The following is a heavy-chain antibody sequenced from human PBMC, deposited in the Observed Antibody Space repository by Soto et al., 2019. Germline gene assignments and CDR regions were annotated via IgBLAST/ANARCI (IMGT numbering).Heavy chain of an antibody. CDR2: ISPDTGNT. Sequence: QVQLVQSGAELRKPGASVKVSCKASGCTFTSTYLTWVRQAPGRGLEWVGWISPDTGNTNYAKKFQGRVTLTTDTSTNTVYMELRSLSPDDTAVYYCARGGGAHYRFDPWGQGTLVTVSS. CDR3: ARGGGAHYRFDP. V-gene: IGHV1-18*01. CDR1: GCTFTSTY. D-gene: IGHD1-26*01. J-gene: IGHJ5*02.